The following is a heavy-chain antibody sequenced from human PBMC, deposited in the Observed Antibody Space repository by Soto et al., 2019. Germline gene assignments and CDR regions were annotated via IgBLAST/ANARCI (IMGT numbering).Heavy chain of an antibody. CDR2: IIPLFRTP. V-gene: IGHV1-69*12. J-gene: IGHJ6*02. CDR1: GGTFSSYA. D-gene: IGHD3-3*02. CDR3: ARDNGRPQLGGNYYYITDV. Sequence: QVQLVQSGAEVKEPGSSVKVSCQASGGTFSSYALSWVRQAPGQGLEWMGGIIPLFRTPDYAQKFQGRVTITADESTSTAYMELSSLRSEGTAIYYCARDNGRPQLGGNYYYITDVWGQGTTITVSS.